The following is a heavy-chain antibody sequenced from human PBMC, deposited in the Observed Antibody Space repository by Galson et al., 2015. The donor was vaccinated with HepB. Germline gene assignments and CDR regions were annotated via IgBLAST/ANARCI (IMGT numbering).Heavy chain of an antibody. CDR2: INPNSGGT. CDR1: GYTFTGYY. J-gene: IGHJ6*02. D-gene: IGHD1-26*01. CDR3: ARRGSIVGATPGRVYGMDV. Sequence: SVKVSCKASGYTFTGYYMHWVRQAPGQGLEWMGRINPNSGGTNYAQKFQGRVTMTRDTSISTAYMELSRLRSDDTAVYYCARRGSIVGATPGRVYGMDVWGQGTTVTVSS. V-gene: IGHV1-2*06.